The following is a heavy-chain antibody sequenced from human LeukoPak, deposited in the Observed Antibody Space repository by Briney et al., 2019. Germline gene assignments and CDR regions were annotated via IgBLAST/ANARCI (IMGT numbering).Heavy chain of an antibody. CDR3: ARGAVVVAATSRAMGY. V-gene: IGHV1-3*01. Sequence: ASVKVSCKASGYTFTSYAMHWVRQAPGQRLEWMGWINAGNGNTKYSQKFQGRVTITRDTSASTAYMELSSLRSEDTAVYYCARGAVVVAATSRAMGYWGQGTLVTVSS. D-gene: IGHD2-15*01. CDR2: INAGNGNT. J-gene: IGHJ4*02. CDR1: GYTFTSYA.